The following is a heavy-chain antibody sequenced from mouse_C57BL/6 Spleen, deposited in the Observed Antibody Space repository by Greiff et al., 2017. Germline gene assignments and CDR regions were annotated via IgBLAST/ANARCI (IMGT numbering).Heavy chain of an antibody. CDR2: ISYDGSN. Sequence: EVQLQQSGPGFVKPSQSLSLTCSVTGYSITSGYYWNWIRQFPGNKLEWMGYISYDGSNNYNPSLKNRISITRDPSKNQFFLKLNSVTTEDTATYYCAGPEGDYWGQGTSVTVSS. V-gene: IGHV3-6*01. J-gene: IGHJ4*01. CDR1: GYSITSGYY. CDR3: AGPEGDY.